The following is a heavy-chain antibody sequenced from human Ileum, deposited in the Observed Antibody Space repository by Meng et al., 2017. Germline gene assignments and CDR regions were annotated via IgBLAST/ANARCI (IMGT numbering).Heavy chain of an antibody. CDR3: ASSNSGWYEHRLDY. D-gene: IGHD6-19*01. J-gene: IGHJ4*02. CDR2: IYTSGAT. V-gene: IGHV3-66*02. Sequence: GESLKISCAASGFTVSSNYMSWVRQAPGKGLEWVSVIYTSGATSYSDSVKGRFSISRDISKNTLYLQMNSLRAEDTAVYYCASSNSGWYEHRLDYWGQGTLVTVSS. CDR1: GFTVSSNY.